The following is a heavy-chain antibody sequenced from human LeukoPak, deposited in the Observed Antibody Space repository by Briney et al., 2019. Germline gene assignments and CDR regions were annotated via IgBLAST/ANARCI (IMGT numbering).Heavy chain of an antibody. J-gene: IGHJ4*02. D-gene: IGHD3-22*01. Sequence: SETLSLTCAVYGGSFSGYYWSWIRQPPGKGLEWIGEINHSGSTNYNPSLKSRVTISVDTSKNQFSLKLSSVTAADTAVYYCARGRGYYDSSGYFEGYYFDYWGQGTLVTVSS. CDR3: ARGRGYYDSSGYFEGYYFDY. V-gene: IGHV4-34*01. CDR1: GGSFSGYY. CDR2: INHSGST.